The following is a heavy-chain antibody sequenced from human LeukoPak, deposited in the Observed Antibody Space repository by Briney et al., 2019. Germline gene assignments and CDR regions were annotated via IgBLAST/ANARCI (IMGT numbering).Heavy chain of an antibody. CDR2: IYYSGST. J-gene: IGHJ5*02. V-gene: IGHV4-39*01. D-gene: IGHD1-7*01. CDR3: ARHGPKLELPNWFDP. Sequence: SETLSLTCTVSGGSISSSSYYWGWIRQPPGKGLEWIGSIYYSGSTYYNPSLKRRVTISGDTTKNQCSLKLSSVTAADTAVYYCARHGPKLELPNWFDPWGQGTLVTVSS. CDR1: GGSISSSSYY.